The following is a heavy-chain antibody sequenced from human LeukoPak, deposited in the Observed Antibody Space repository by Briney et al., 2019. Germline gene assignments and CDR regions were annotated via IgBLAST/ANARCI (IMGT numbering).Heavy chain of an antibody. Sequence: ASVKVSCKASGYTFTSYGISWVRQAPGQGLEWMGWISAYNGNTNYAQKLQGRVTMTTDTSTSTACMELRSLRSDDTAVYYCARDGGDTAMAPDYMDVWGKGTTVTVSS. V-gene: IGHV1-18*01. CDR3: ARDGGDTAMAPDYMDV. CDR2: ISAYNGNT. D-gene: IGHD5-18*01. CDR1: GYTFTSYG. J-gene: IGHJ6*03.